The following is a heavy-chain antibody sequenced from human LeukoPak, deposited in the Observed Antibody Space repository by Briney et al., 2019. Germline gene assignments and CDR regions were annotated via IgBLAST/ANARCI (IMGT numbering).Heavy chain of an antibody. D-gene: IGHD3-10*01. CDR3: ARPGAGSYMDV. CDR2: INSDGTNT. Sequence: GGSLRLSCAASGFTLSSYWMHWVRHAPGKGLVWVSRINSDGTNTNYADSVKGRFTISRDTAKNTLYLQMNSLRAEDTAVYYCARPGAGSYMDVWGKGTTVTISS. V-gene: IGHV3-74*01. J-gene: IGHJ6*03. CDR1: GFTLSSYW.